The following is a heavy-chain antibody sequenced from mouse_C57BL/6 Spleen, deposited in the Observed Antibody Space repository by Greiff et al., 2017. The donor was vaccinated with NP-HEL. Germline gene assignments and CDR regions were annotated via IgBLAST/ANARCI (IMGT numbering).Heavy chain of an antibody. V-gene: IGHV1-15*01. Sequence: QVQLQQSGAELVRPGASVTLSCKASGYTFTDYEMHWVKQTPVHGLEWIGAIDPETGGTAYNQKFKGKAILTADKSSSTAYMELRSLTSEDSAVYYCTRSLTMVRAWFAYWGQGTLVTVSA. J-gene: IGHJ3*01. D-gene: IGHD2-2*01. CDR3: TRSLTMVRAWFAY. CDR1: GYTFTDYE. CDR2: IDPETGGT.